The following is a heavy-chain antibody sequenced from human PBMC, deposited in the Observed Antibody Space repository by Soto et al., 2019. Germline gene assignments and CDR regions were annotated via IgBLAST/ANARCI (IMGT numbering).Heavy chain of an antibody. V-gene: IGHV1-18*01. CDR3: VGDTPPTDY. CDR2: ISAYNTNT. Sequence: QVQLVQSGAEVKKPGASVKVSCKTSGYTFTSYHISWVRQAPGQGLEWMGWISAYNTNTNYAQKGPGRVTMTTATITTTAYMELRGLGSDDTAVYYCVGDTPPTDYWGQGTLVTVSS. CDR1: GYTFTSYH. J-gene: IGHJ4*02.